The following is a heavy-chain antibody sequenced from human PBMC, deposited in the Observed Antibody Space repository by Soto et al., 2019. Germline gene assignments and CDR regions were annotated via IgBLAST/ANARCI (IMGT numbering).Heavy chain of an antibody. CDR3: VRGGKYSSGWPFDY. CDR1: GYTFTSYD. Sequence: ASVKVSCKASGYTFTSYDINWVRQATGQGLEWMGWMNPNSGNTGYAQKFQGRVTMTRNTSISTAYMELSSLRSEDTAVYYCVRGGKYSSGWPFDYWGQGTLVTVSS. V-gene: IGHV1-8*01. CDR2: MNPNSGNT. J-gene: IGHJ4*02. D-gene: IGHD6-19*01.